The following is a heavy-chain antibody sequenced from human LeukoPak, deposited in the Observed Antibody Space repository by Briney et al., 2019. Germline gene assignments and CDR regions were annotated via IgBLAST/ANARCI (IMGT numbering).Heavy chain of an antibody. V-gene: IGHV3-9*01. D-gene: IGHD1-26*01. CDR2: ITWNSGTI. Sequence: PGRSLRLSCAASGFPFEDYAIHWVRQAPGKGLEGVSGITWNSGTIGYTASVKGRFTISRDNAKNSLYLQMISLRAEDTALYYCARGGWELQSVFDNWGQGTLVTVSS. CDR1: GFPFEDYA. CDR3: ARGGWELQSVFDN. J-gene: IGHJ4*02.